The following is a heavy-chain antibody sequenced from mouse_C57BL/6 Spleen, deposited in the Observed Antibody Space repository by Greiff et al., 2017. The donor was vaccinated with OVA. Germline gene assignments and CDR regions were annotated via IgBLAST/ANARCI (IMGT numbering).Heavy chain of an antibody. CDR1: GYTFTSYW. CDR2: INPSNGGT. Sequence: QVHVKQPGTELVKPGASVKLSCKASGYTFTSYWMHWVKQRPGQGLEWIGNINPSNGGTNYNEKFKSKATLTVDKSSSTAYMQLSSLTSEDSAVYYCARSEYYGNYFDYWGQGTTLTVSS. CDR3: ARSEYYGNYFDY. V-gene: IGHV1-53*01. D-gene: IGHD2-1*01. J-gene: IGHJ2*01.